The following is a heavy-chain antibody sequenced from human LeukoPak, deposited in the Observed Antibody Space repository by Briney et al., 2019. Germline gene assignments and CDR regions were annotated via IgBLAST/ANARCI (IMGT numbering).Heavy chain of an antibody. CDR2: IGGSGGST. V-gene: IGHV3-23*01. D-gene: IGHD3-9*01. CDR1: GFTFISYA. CDR3: AKYYDILTGYLPPYYFDY. J-gene: IGHJ4*02. Sequence: GGSLRLSCAASGFTFISYAMSWVRQAPGKGLEWVSAIGGSGGSTYYADSVKGRFTISRDNSKNTLYLQMNSLRAEDTAVYYCAKYYDILTGYLPPYYFDYWGQGTLVTVSS.